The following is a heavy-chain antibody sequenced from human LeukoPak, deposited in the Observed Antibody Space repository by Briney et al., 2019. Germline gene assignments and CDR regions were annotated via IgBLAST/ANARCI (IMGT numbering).Heavy chain of an antibody. J-gene: IGHJ5*02. CDR3: AAGVDVLVPDGGWFDP. CDR1: GGTFSSYA. V-gene: IGHV1-69*04. Sequence: ASVKVSCKASGGTFSSYAISWVRQAPGQGLEWMGRIIPIFGIANYAQKFQGRVTITVDKSTSTADMELSSLRSEDTAVYYCAAGVDVLVPDGGWFDPWGQGTLVTVSS. D-gene: IGHD2-2*01. CDR2: IIPIFGIA.